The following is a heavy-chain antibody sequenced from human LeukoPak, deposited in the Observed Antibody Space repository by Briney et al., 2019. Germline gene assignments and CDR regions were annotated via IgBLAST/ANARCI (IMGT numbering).Heavy chain of an antibody. CDR3: ARGRMVRGRHYYYYMDV. CDR1: GGSFSGYY. Sequence: SETLSLTCAVYGGSFSGYYWSWIRQPPGKGLEWIGEINHSGSTNYNPSLKSRVTISVDTSKNQFSLKLSSVTAADTAVYYCARGRMVRGRHYYYYMDVWGKGTTVTVSS. V-gene: IGHV4-34*01. J-gene: IGHJ6*03. CDR2: INHSGST. D-gene: IGHD3-10*01.